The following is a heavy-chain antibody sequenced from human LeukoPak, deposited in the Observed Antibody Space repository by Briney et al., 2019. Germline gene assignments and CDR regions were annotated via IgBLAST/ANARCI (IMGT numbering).Heavy chain of an antibody. CDR3: ARLYNWDNNWFDP. J-gene: IGHJ5*02. D-gene: IGHD1/OR15-1a*01. CDR2: IYYSGST. Sequence: PSETLSLTCTVSGGSISSYYWSWIRQPPGKGLEWIGYIYYSGSTNYNPSLKSRVTISVDTSKNQFSLKLSSVTAADTAVYYCARLYNWDNNWFDPWGQGTLATVSS. CDR1: GGSISSYY. V-gene: IGHV4-59*08.